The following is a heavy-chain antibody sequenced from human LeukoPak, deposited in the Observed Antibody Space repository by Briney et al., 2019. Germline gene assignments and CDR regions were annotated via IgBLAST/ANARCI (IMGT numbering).Heavy chain of an antibody. CDR2: ISSSSSYI. Sequence: GGSLRLSCTASGFTFSSYSMNWVRQAPGKGLEWVSSISSSSSYIYYADSVKGRFTISRDNAKNSLYLQMNSLRAEDTAVYYCARGIGGSYGGFDYWGQGTLVTVSS. J-gene: IGHJ4*02. CDR3: ARGIGGSYGGFDY. V-gene: IGHV3-21*01. D-gene: IGHD1-26*01. CDR1: GFTFSSYS.